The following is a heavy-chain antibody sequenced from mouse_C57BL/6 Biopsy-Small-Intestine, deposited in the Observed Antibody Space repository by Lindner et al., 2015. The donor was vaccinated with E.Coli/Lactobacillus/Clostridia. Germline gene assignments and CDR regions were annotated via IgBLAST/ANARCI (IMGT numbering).Heavy chain of an antibody. Sequence: VQLQESGAELVRPGASVKLSCTASGFNIKDDFIHWVKQRPEQGLEWIGWVDPENGDTEYVSKFQGKATIAADTSSNTAYLQLSSLTSEDTAVYYCTTLDSSGPGFACWGQGTLVTVSA. CDR1: GFNIKDDF. CDR2: VDPENGDT. J-gene: IGHJ3*01. D-gene: IGHD3-2*02. V-gene: IGHV14-4*01. CDR3: TTLDSSGPGFAC.